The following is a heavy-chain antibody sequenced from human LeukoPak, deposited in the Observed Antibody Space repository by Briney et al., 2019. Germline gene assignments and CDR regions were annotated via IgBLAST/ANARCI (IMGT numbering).Heavy chain of an antibody. J-gene: IGHJ5*02. Sequence: GGSLRLSCAASGFTFSSHSKNWARQAPGKGLEGVSYIGSSSGTIYYADSVKGRFTISRDNAKNSLYPQMNSLRAEDAAVYYCARGYGGSWGQGTLVTVSS. CDR1: GFTFSSHS. V-gene: IGHV3-48*01. CDR3: ARGYGGS. CDR2: IGSSSGTI. D-gene: IGHD4-23*01.